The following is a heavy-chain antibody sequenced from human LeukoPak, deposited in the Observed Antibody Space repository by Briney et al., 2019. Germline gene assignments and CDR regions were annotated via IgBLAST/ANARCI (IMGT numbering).Heavy chain of an antibody. CDR3: ARGDVVGTTAFFPFDI. CDR1: GYTFTGYY. D-gene: IGHD1-26*01. V-gene: IGHV1-2*02. CDR2: INPNSGGT. Sequence: GASVKVSCRASGYTFTGYYIHWVRQAPGQGLEWMGWINPNSGGTNYAQKFQGRVTMTRDTSISTTHMELNSLRSDDTAVYYCARGDVVGTTAFFPFDIWGQGAMVTVSS. J-gene: IGHJ3*02.